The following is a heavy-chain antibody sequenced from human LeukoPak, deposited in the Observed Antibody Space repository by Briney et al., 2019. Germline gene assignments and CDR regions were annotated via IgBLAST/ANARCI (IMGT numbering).Heavy chain of an antibody. Sequence: GGSLRLSCAASGFTFSSYWMHWVRQAPGKGLVWVSRINSDGSTANYADSVKGRFTISRDNAKNSLYLQMNSLRDEDTAVYYCARAGAGSYYGGFDYWGQGSLVTVSS. CDR1: GFTFSSYW. V-gene: IGHV3-74*01. CDR2: INSDGSTA. CDR3: ARAGAGSYYGGFDY. J-gene: IGHJ4*02. D-gene: IGHD3-10*01.